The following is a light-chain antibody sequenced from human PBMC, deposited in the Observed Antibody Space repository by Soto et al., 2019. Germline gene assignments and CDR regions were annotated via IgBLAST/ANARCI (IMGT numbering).Light chain of an antibody. CDR3: QVFDGSLWT. V-gene: IGKV3-20*01. J-gene: IGKJ1*01. CDR2: GAS. CDR1: QSVSSNK. Sequence: EIVLTQSPGTLSLSPVERATLSCMASQSVSSNKLAWYQQKPGQAPRLLIYGASGRATGIPDRFSGSGSGTDFTLTISGLEPEDFAVYYCQVFDGSLWTFGQGTKVDIK.